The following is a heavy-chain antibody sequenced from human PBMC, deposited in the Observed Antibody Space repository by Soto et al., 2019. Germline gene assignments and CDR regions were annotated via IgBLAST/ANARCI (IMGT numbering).Heavy chain of an antibody. CDR2: IIPIFGTA. CDR1: GGTFSSYA. V-gene: IGHV1-69*06. CDR3: ARDRTAAAGTFYYYYGMDV. D-gene: IGHD6-13*01. J-gene: IGHJ6*02. Sequence: QVQLVQSGAEVKKPGSSVKVSCKASGGTFSSYAISWVRQAPGQGLEWMGGIIPIFGTANYAQKFQGRVTITADKSTSTAYMELSSLRSEDTVVYYCARDRTAAAGTFYYYYGMDVWGQGTTVTVSS.